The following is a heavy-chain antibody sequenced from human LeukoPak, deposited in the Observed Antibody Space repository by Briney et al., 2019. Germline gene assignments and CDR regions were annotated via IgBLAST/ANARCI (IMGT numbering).Heavy chain of an antibody. CDR1: GYTFSSYD. V-gene: IGHV1-8*01. J-gene: IGHJ3*02. CDR3: ARGPRGSGWAHDAFDI. D-gene: IGHD6-19*01. CDR2: MNPNSGNT. Sequence: GASVKVSCKTSGYTFSSYDINWVRQASEQGLEWMGWMNPNSGNTGYAEKFQGRVTMTRDTSINTAYMDLSSLESDDTAVYYCARGPRGSGWAHDAFDIWGQGTMVTVSS.